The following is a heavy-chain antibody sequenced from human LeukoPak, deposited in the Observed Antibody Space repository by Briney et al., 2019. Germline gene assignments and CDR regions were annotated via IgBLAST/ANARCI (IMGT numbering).Heavy chain of an antibody. CDR2: IIPIFGTA. V-gene: IGHV1-69*05. J-gene: IGHJ4*02. CDR3: ARASDVYGSYYFDY. CDR1: GGTFSSYA. D-gene: IGHD5/OR15-5a*01. Sequence: ASVKVSCKASGGTFSSYAISWVRQAPGQGLEWMGGIIPIFGTANYAQEFQGRVTITTDESTSTAYVELSSLRSEDTAVYYCARASDVYGSYYFDYWGQGTLVTVSS.